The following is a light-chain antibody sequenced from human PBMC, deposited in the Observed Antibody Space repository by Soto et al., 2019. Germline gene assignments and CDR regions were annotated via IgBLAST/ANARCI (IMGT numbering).Light chain of an antibody. CDR3: QQRSNWLFT. J-gene: IGKJ3*01. V-gene: IGKV3-11*01. CDR2: DAS. CDR1: QSVSSY. Sequence: EIVLTQSPATLSLSPGERGTLSCRASQSVSSYLAWYQQRPGQAPRLLIYDASNRATGIPARFSGSGSGTDFTLTISSPEPDDFAVYYCQQRSNWLFTFGPGTKVDIK.